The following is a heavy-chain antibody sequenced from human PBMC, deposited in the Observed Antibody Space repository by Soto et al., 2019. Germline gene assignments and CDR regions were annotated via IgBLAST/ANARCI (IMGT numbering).Heavy chain of an antibody. Sequence: QPGGSLRLSCAASGFTFSSYAMSWVRQAPGKGMEWASAISGSGGSTYYADSVQGRFTISRDNSKNTLYLQINSLRAEDTAVYYCANDASAVMVRGVNSPFDYWGQGTLVTVSS. V-gene: IGHV3-23*01. CDR3: ANDASAVMVRGVNSPFDY. CDR1: GFTFSSYA. CDR2: ISGSGGST. D-gene: IGHD3-10*01. J-gene: IGHJ4*02.